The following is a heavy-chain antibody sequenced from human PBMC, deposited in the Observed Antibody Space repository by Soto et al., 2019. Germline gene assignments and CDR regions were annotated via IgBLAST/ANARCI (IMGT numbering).Heavy chain of an antibody. CDR1: RFTFSSYA. Sequence: GGSLRLSCAASRFTFSSYAMSWVRQAPGKGLEWVSVISGSGGSTYYADSVKGRFTISRDNSKNTLYLQMNSLRAEDTAVYYCPKDSPVGYYCGSSGFDYWGQGTLVTVAS. V-gene: IGHV3-23*01. D-gene: IGHD3-22*01. CDR3: PKDSPVGYYCGSSGFDY. CDR2: ISGSGGST. J-gene: IGHJ4*02.